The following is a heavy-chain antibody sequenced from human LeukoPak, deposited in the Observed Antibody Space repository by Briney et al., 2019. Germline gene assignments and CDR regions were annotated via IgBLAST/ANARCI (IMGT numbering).Heavy chain of an antibody. CDR1: GFTVSSNY. V-gene: IGHV3-53*01. D-gene: IGHD3-22*01. J-gene: IGHJ4*02. Sequence: GSLRLSCAASGFTVSSNYMSWVRQAPGKGLEWVSVIYSGGSTYYADSVKGRFTISRDNSKNTLYLQMNSLRAEDTAVYYCARDAPYYDSSGYFDYWGQGTLVTVSS. CDR2: IYSGGST. CDR3: ARDAPYYDSSGYFDY.